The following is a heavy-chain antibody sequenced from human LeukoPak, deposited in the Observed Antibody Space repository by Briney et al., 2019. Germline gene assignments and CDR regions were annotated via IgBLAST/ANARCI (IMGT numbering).Heavy chain of an antibody. Sequence: GGSLRLSCAASGFTFSSYAMSWVRQAPGKGLEWVSSISSSSYIYYADSVKGRFTISRDNAKNSLYLQMNSLRAEDTAVYYCAIGGEPDMNYGMDVWGQGTTVTVSS. CDR3: AIGGEPDMNYGMDV. D-gene: IGHD1-14*01. J-gene: IGHJ6*02. V-gene: IGHV3-21*01. CDR1: GFTFSSYA. CDR2: ISSSSYI.